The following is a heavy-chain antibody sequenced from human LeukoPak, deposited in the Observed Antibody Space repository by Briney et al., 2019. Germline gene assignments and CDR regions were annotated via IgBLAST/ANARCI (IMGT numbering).Heavy chain of an antibody. CDR3: ARDLFQWALGDY. V-gene: IGHV3-48*02. CDR2: ISDSSNTK. J-gene: IGHJ4*02. Sequence: GGSQRLSCAASGFTFITYSMNWVRQAPGKGLEWVSYISDSSNTKYYADSVKGRFTISRDNAKNSLYLQMNSLRDEDTAVYYCARDLFQWALGDYWGQGTLVTVSS. CDR1: GFTFITYS. D-gene: IGHD2/OR15-2a*01.